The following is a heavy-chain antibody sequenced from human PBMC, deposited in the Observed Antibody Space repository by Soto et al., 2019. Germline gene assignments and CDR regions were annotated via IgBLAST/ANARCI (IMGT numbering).Heavy chain of an antibody. J-gene: IGHJ4*02. Sequence: PSETLSLTCTVSGGSISSYYWSWIRQPPGKGLEWIGYIYYSGSTNYNPSLKSRVTISVDTSKNQFSLKLSSVTAADTAVYYCVGQIGTYSSGQRGTVFDYWGQGTLVTVSS. CDR1: GGSISSYY. CDR2: IYYSGST. CDR3: VGQIGTYSSGQRGTVFDY. D-gene: IGHD6-19*01. V-gene: IGHV4-59*01.